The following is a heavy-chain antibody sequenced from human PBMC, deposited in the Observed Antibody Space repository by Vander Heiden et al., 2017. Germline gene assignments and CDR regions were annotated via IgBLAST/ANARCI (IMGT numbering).Heavy chain of an antibody. CDR3: AREWWVRGRKPYGMAV. Sequence: QVQLVESGGGVVQPGRSLRLSCAASGFPFSRYGLHWVRQAPGNGLDWVAVIWYDVSNNYYADSVKGRFTISRDNSKTTLYLQMNSLRAEDTAVYYCAREWWVRGRKPYGMAVWGQGTTVTVSS. CDR2: IWYDVSNN. D-gene: IGHD3-10*01. CDR1: GFPFSRYG. J-gene: IGHJ6*02. V-gene: IGHV3-33*01.